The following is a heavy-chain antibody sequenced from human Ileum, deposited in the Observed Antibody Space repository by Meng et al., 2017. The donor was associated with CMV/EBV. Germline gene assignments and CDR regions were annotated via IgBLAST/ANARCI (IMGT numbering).Heavy chain of an antibody. D-gene: IGHD3-10*01. J-gene: IGHJ1*01. Sequence: GESLKISCAASGFTFSTCAMSWVRQAPGRGLEWVSIIYHAGGATYYADSVKGRFTISRDDSKNTLYLQVNSLRAEDTAIYYCAKEWYGYFHHWGQGTRVTGYS. V-gene: IGHV3-23*03. CDR2: IYHAGGAT. CDR3: AKEWYGYFHH. CDR1: GFTFSTCA.